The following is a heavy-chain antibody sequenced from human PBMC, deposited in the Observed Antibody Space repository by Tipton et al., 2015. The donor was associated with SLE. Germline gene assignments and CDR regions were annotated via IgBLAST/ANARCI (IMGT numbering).Heavy chain of an antibody. D-gene: IGHD3-22*01. J-gene: IGHJ6*02. CDR2: ISGDGRRT. CDR1: GFTFDASA. V-gene: IGHV3-43*02. Sequence: SLRLSCAASGFTFDASAMHWVRQAPGKGLEWVSLISGDGRRTYYADSVKGRFTISRDNSKNSLYLQMNSLRTEDTALYYCAKDRGRYYDSSGPEGMDVWGQGTTVTVSS. CDR3: AKDRGRYYDSSGPEGMDV.